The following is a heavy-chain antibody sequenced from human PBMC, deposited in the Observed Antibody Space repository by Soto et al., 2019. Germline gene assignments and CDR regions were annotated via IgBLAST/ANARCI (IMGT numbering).Heavy chain of an antibody. D-gene: IGHD6-13*01. CDR1: GGSISSGGNY. CDR2: IYYSGGT. CDR3: ARAPNSWYVYFDY. V-gene: IGHV4-31*03. Sequence: QVQLQESGPGLVKPSQTLSLTCTVSGGSISSGGNYWSWIRQHPGKGLEWIGYIYYSGGTYYNPSLKSRVTISVDTSKNQFSLKLSSVTAADTAVYFCARAPNSWYVYFDYWGQGTLVTVSS. J-gene: IGHJ4*02.